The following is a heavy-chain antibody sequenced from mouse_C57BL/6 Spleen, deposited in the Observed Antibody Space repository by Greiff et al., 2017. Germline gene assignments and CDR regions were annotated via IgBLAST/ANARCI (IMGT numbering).Heavy chain of an antibody. Sequence: VQLQQSGAELVKPGASVKLSCKASGYTFTSYWMHWVKQRPGQSLEWIGMIHPNSGSTNYNEKFKSKATLTVDKSSSTAYMQLSSLASDDSAIYYYARWGTAVYYWGQGTTLTVSS. CDR1: GYTFTSYW. J-gene: IGHJ2*01. CDR2: IHPNSGST. CDR3: ARWGTAVYY. V-gene: IGHV1-64*01. D-gene: IGHD2-14*01.